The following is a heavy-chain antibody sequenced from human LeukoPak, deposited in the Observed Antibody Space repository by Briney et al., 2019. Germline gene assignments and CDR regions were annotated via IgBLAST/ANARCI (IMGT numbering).Heavy chain of an antibody. D-gene: IGHD3-10*01. CDR2: IWYDGSQR. J-gene: IGHJ4*02. CDR3: AKGSF. CDR1: GFIFSTYG. Sequence: PGGSLRLSCVASGFIFSTYGLHWVRQSPGRGLEWVAVIWYDGSQRYYADSVKGRFTSSRDNSKNTLYLQMNNLRAEDTAAYYCAKGSFWGQGTLVTVSS. V-gene: IGHV3-33*06.